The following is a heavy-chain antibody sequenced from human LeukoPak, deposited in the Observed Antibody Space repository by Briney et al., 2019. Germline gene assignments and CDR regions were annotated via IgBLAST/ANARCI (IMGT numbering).Heavy chain of an antibody. CDR3: ARANNSSWHN. V-gene: IGHV3-7*01. D-gene: IGHD6-13*01. CDR1: GFTFSSNW. CDR2: IKPDGSAQ. J-gene: IGHJ4*02. Sequence: GGSLRLSCATSGFTFSSNWMSWVRHVPGRGLDWVANIKPDGSAQYYAASVKGRFTVSRDNTKNSLYLQMNSLRVEDTAVYYCARANNSSWHNWGQGTLVTVSS.